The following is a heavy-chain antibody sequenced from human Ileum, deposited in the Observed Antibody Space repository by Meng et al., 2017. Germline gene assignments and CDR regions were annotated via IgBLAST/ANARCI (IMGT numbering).Heavy chain of an antibody. CDR3: AGVGYSGWNIDY. CDR2: IRQDGSVK. J-gene: IGHJ4*02. D-gene: IGHD5-12*01. Sequence: GGSLRLSCEASGFTFSSYWMTWVRQAPGKGLEWVANIRQDGSVKNYVESVKGRFTISRDNAKNSLYLQMNSLRAEDTAVYYCAGVGYSGWNIDYWGQGTLVTVSS. CDR1: GFTFSSYW. V-gene: IGHV3-7*01.